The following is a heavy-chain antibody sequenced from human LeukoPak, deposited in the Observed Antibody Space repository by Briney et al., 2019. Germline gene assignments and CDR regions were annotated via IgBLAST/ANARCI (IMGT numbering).Heavy chain of an antibody. J-gene: IGHJ5*02. D-gene: IGHD3-10*01. V-gene: IGHV3-7*01. CDR1: GFTFGDYA. CDR3: AREYYYGSGSYHNWFDP. CDR2: IKQDGSEK. Sequence: GGSLRLSCTTSGFTFGDYAMSWVRQAPGKGLEWVANIKQDGSEKYYVDSVKGRFTISRDNAKNSLYLQMNSLRAEDTAVYYCAREYYYGSGSYHNWFDPWGQGTLVTVSS.